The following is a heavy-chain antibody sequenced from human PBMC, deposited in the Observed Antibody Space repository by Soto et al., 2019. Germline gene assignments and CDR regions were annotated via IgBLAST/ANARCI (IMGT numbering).Heavy chain of an antibody. V-gene: IGHV4-59*02. J-gene: IGHJ4*02. CDR1: DASVSKYY. Sequence: PSETLSLICSVSDASVSKYYWSWIRQPPGKGLEWIGYISHTGYTSYNPSLESRLTISMDKSKNQLSLNLNSVTTADTAVYYCARGQLLFAYWGQGTPVTVSS. CDR3: ARGQLLFAY. CDR2: ISHTGYT. D-gene: IGHD3-10*02.